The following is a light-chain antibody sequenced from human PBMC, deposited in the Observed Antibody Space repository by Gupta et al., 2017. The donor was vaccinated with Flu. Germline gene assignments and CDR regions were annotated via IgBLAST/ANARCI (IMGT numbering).Light chain of an antibody. CDR2: SNN. Sequence: QSVLTQPHSTSGTPGQRVTISCSGGSSNIGSNTVHWYQQLPRTAPRLLIYSNNQRPSGVPDRFSGSKSGTSASLAISGLQSEDEADYYCAVWDDSLNGFVLFGGGTKLTVL. J-gene: IGLJ2*01. CDR3: AVWDDSLNGFVL. CDR1: SSNIGSNT. V-gene: IGLV1-44*01.